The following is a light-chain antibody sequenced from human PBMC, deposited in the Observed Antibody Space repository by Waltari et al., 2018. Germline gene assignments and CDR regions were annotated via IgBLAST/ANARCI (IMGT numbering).Light chain of an antibody. CDR3: QQYYSNPAT. CDR1: QGISSY. V-gene: IGKV1-8*01. CDR2: AAS. Sequence: AIRITQSPSSLSAPTGDRVTITCRACQGISSYLAWYQQKPGKAPKVLIYAASTLQSGVPSRFSGSGSGTDFTLTISCLQSEDFAIYYCQQYYSNPATFGQGTKVEIK. J-gene: IGKJ1*01.